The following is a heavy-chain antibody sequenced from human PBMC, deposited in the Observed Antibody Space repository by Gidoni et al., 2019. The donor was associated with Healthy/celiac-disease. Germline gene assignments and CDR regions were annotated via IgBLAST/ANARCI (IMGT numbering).Heavy chain of an antibody. V-gene: IGHV3-11*01. J-gene: IGHJ3*02. CDR1: GFTFSAYY. D-gene: IGHD6-13*01. Sequence: QVQLVESGGGLVKPGGSLRLSCAASGFTFSAYYMSWIRQAPGKELEWVSYSSISGSTIYYADSVKGRFTISRDNAKNSLYLQMNSLRAEDTAGYYCARAFWIPAEQPLDAFDIWGQGTMVTVSS. CDR2: SSISGSTI. CDR3: ARAFWIPAEQPLDAFDI.